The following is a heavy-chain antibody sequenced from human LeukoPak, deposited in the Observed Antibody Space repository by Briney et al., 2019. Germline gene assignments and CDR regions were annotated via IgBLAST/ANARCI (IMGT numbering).Heavy chain of an antibody. CDR3: AKVYLCQSPFDY. D-gene: IGHD2-21*01. CDR2: IRYDGSNK. CDR1: GFTFSSYG. Sequence: GGSLRLSCAASGFTFSSYGMHWVRQAPGKGLEWVAFIRYDGSNKYYADSVKGRFTISRDNSKNTLYLQMNSLRAEDTAVYYCAKVYLCQSPFDYWGQGTLVTVSS. J-gene: IGHJ4*02. V-gene: IGHV3-30*02.